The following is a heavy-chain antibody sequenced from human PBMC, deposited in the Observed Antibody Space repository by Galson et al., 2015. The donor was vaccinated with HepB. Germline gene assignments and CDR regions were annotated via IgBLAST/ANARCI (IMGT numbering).Heavy chain of an antibody. CDR2: ISSGSLTI. CDR1: GFTFSSYG. CDR3: ARDYDRFDF. D-gene: IGHD3-16*01. J-gene: IGHJ4*02. V-gene: IGHV3-48*03. Sequence: SLRLSCAASGFTFSSYGMNWVRQAPGKGLEWISYISSGSLTIYYADSVRGRFTISRDNANNSLYLQMNSLRAKDSAVYFCARDYDRFDFWGRGTLVTVSS.